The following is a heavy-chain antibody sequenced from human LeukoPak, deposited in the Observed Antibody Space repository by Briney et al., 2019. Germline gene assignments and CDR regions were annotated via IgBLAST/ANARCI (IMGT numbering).Heavy chain of an antibody. CDR3: ARVGKPPDPVVFDP. CDR2: IYYSGST. D-gene: IGHD4-23*01. Sequence: PSETLSLTCTVSGGSISSSSYYWGWIRQPPGKGLEWIGSIYYSGSTYYNPSLKSRVIISVDTSKTRFSLRLSSVTAADTAVYYCARVGKPPDPVVFDPWGQGTLVTVSS. J-gene: IGHJ5*02. CDR1: GGSISSSSYY. V-gene: IGHV4-39*07.